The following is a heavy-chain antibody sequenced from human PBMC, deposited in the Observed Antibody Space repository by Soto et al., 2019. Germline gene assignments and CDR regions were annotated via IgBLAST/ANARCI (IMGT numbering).Heavy chain of an antibody. D-gene: IGHD2-15*01. J-gene: IGHJ6*02. CDR2: ISSSSSYI. V-gene: IGHV3-21*01. Sequence: EVQLVESGGGLVKPGGSLRLSCAASGFTFSSYSMNWVRQAPGKGLEWVSSISSSSSYIYYADSVKGRFTISRDNAKNSLYLQMNSLRAEDTAVYYCARGGEAATPYYYGMDVWGQGTTVTVSS. CDR3: ARGGEAATPYYYGMDV. CDR1: GFTFSSYS.